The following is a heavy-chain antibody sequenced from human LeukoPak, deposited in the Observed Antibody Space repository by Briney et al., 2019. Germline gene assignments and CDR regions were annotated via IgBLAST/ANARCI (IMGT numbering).Heavy chain of an antibody. CDR3: ATGIKGIAVEVTLDY. CDR2: FDPEDGET. CDR1: GYTLTDLS. Sequence: GASVEVSCKVSGYTLTDLSMHWVRQAPGKGLEWMGGFDPEDGETIYAQKFQGRVTMTEDTSTDTAYMELSSLRSEDTAVYYCATGIKGIAVEVTLDYWGQGTLVTVSS. V-gene: IGHV1-24*01. J-gene: IGHJ4*02. D-gene: IGHD6-19*01.